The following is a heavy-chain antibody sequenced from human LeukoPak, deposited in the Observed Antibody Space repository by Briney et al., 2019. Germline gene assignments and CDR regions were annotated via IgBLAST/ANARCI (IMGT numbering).Heavy chain of an antibody. J-gene: IGHJ4*02. V-gene: IGHV4-39*01. CDR3: ARQRWLQHFDY. CDR1: GGSISSSNYY. CDR2: INYSGST. D-gene: IGHD5-24*01. Sequence: KPSETLSLTCTVSGGSISSSNYYWGWIRQPPGKGLEWIGSINYSGSTYYSPSLKSRVTISVDTSKNQFSLRLSSMTAADTADYYCARQRWLQHFDYWGQGTLVTVSS.